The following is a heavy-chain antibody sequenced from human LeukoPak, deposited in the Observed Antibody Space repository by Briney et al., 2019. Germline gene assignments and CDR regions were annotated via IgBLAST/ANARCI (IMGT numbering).Heavy chain of an antibody. Sequence: GGSLRLSCAAPGFTFSTYGIHWVRQAPGKGREWVAFIRYDGTNKWYADSVKGRFTISRDNSKNMLYPQMNSLRAEDTAVYHCAKDRDYGDYPSAYDSYTDVWGKGATVSVSS. J-gene: IGHJ6*03. CDR2: IRYDGTNK. V-gene: IGHV3-30*02. CDR1: GFTFSTYG. CDR3: AKDRDYGDYPSAYDSYTDV. D-gene: IGHD4-17*01.